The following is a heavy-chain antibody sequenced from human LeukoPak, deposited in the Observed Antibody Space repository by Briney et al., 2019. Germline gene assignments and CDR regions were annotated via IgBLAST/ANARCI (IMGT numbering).Heavy chain of an antibody. Sequence: GGSLTLSCAASGFTFSDYWMHWVRQAPGKGLVWVSRISSDGSRVTYADSVRGRFTISRDNSKSTLSLQMNSLRAEDTAIYYCATYRQVLLPFESWGQGTLVTVSS. J-gene: IGHJ4*02. CDR3: ATYRQVLLPFES. CDR1: GFTFSDYW. D-gene: IGHD2-8*02. CDR2: ISSDGSRV. V-gene: IGHV3-74*01.